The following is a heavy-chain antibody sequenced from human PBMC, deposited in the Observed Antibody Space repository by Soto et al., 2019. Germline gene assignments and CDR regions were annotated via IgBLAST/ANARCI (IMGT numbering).Heavy chain of an antibody. Sequence: GESLKISCKGSGYSFTSYWISWVRQMPGKGLEWMGRIDPSDSYTNYSPSFQGHVTISADKSISTAYLQWSSLKASDTAMYYRARQPMTKDNYYYYGMDVWGQGTTVTFSS. J-gene: IGHJ6*02. D-gene: IGHD3-22*01. CDR1: GYSFTSYW. CDR3: ARQPMTKDNYYYYGMDV. CDR2: IDPSDSYT. V-gene: IGHV5-10-1*01.